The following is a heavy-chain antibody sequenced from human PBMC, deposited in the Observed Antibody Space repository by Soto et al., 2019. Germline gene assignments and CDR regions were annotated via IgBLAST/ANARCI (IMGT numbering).Heavy chain of an antibody. CDR3: ARESAANWFDP. CDR1: GGSISSGGYY. J-gene: IGHJ5*02. V-gene: IGHV4-31*03. CDR2: IYYSGST. Sequence: PSETLSLTCTVSGGSISSGGYYWSWIRQHPGKGLEWIGYIYYSGSTYYNPSLKSRVTISVDTSKNQFSLKLSSVTAADTAVYYCARESAANWFDPWGQGTLVTVSS.